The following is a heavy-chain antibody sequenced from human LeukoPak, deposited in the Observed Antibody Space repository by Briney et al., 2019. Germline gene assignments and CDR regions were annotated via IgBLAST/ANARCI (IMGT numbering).Heavy chain of an antibody. CDR1: GGSISSGSYY. CDR2: IYTSGST. Sequence: SETLSLTCTVSGGSISSGSYYWSWIRQPAGKGLEWIGRIYTSGSTNYNPSLKSRVTISVDTSKNQFSLKLSSVTAADTAVYYCAREGGSAIYDFWSGYVIWGQGTMVTVSS. V-gene: IGHV4-61*02. J-gene: IGHJ3*02. D-gene: IGHD3-3*01. CDR3: AREGGSAIYDFWSGYVI.